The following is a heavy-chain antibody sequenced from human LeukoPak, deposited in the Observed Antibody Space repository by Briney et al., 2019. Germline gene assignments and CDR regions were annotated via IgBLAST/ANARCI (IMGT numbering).Heavy chain of an antibody. CDR2: IKQDRSEK. D-gene: IGHD3-22*01. CDR3: ARDYYDSSGDLGFDP. V-gene: IGHV3-7*01. J-gene: IGHJ5*02. Sequence: GGPLRLSCAASGFTFSSCWMSWLRQAPGEGLEGVANIKQDRSEKYYVDSVKGRFTISRDNAKNSLYLQMNSLRAEDTAVYYCARDYYDSSGDLGFDPWGQGTLVNVSS. CDR1: GFTFSSCW.